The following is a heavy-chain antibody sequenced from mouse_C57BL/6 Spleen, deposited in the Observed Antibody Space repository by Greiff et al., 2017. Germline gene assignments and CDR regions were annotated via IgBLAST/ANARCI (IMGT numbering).Heavy chain of an antibody. CDR1: GYAFSSSW. J-gene: IGHJ3*01. V-gene: IGHV1-82*01. D-gene: IGHD2-2*01. Sequence: QVQLQQSGPELVKPGASVKISCKASGYAFSSSWMNWVKQRPGKGLEWIGRIYPGDGDTNYTGKFQGKATLTADNSSSTAYMQLSSLTSEDDAVYYCARGSYGYDGFAYWGQGTLVTVSA. CDR3: ARGSYGYDGFAY. CDR2: IYPGDGDT.